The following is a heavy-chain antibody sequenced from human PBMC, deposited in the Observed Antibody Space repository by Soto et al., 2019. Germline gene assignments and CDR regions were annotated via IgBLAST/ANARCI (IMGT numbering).Heavy chain of an antibody. CDR3: ARDAGYSSSWQQYYYYGMDV. CDR2: ISGSGGST. J-gene: IGHJ6*02. Sequence: GGSLRLSCAASGFTFSSYAMSWVRQAPGKGLEWVSAISGSGGSTYYADSVKGRFTVSRDNAKNTLYLQMNSLRAEDTAVYYCARDAGYSSSWQQYYYYGMDVWGQGTTVTVSS. CDR1: GFTFSSYA. D-gene: IGHD6-13*01. V-gene: IGHV3-23*01.